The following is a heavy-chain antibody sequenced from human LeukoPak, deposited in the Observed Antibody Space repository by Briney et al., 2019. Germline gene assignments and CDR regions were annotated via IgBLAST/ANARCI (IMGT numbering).Heavy chain of an antibody. D-gene: IGHD1-26*01. Sequence: GESLKISCKGSGYSFTSYWINWVRQMPGKGLEWIRTIDPSDSYTNYSPAFQGHVTMSSVKSISTAYLQWSSLKASDTAVYYCARREVVGATAFDYWGQGTLVTVSS. CDR2: IDPSDSYT. J-gene: IGHJ4*02. V-gene: IGHV5-10-1*01. CDR3: ARREVVGATAFDY. CDR1: GYSFTSYW.